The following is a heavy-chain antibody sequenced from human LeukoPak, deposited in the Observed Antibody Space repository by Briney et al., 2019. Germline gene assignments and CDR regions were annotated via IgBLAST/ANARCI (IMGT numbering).Heavy chain of an antibody. Sequence: TSETLPLTCTVSGGSISSGSYYWSWIRQPAGRGLEWIGRIYTSGSTNYNPSLKSRVTISVDTSKNQFSLKLSSATAADTAVYYCAREDGVQTFDYWGQGTLVTVSS. V-gene: IGHV4-61*02. D-gene: IGHD2-8*01. J-gene: IGHJ4*02. CDR3: AREDGVQTFDY. CDR2: IYTSGST. CDR1: GGSISSGSYY.